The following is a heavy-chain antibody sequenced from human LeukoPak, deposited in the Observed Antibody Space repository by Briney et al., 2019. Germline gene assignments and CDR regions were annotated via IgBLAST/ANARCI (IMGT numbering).Heavy chain of an antibody. V-gene: IGHV3-53*01. CDR1: GFTVSGNY. J-gene: IGHJ4*02. CDR3: ARRAGGYSHPYDY. Sequence: GGSLRLSCAVSGFTVSGNYMSWVRQAPGKGLEGVSLIYSSGTTYYADSVKGRFTISRDNSKNTLYLQMNSLRAEDTAVYYCARRAGGYSHPYDYWGQGILVTVSS. CDR2: IYSSGTT. D-gene: IGHD4-23*01.